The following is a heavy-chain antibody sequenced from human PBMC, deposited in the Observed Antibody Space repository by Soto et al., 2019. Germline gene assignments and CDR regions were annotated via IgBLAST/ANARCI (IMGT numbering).Heavy chain of an antibody. D-gene: IGHD3-10*01. J-gene: IGHJ4*02. Sequence: QVQLVESGGGVVQPGRSLRLSCAASGFTFSNYAIHWVRQAPGKGLEWVAVISSDGSSQYYADSVKGRFTISRDNSKNTLDLQMNSLIAEDTAVYYCARESMVRRIIGDYWGQGTLVTVSS. CDR3: ARESMVRRIIGDY. V-gene: IGHV3-30-3*01. CDR1: GFTFSNYA. CDR2: ISSDGSSQ.